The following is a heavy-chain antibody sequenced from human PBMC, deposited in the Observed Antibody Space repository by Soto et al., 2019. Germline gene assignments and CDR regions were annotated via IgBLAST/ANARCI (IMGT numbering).Heavy chain of an antibody. J-gene: IGHJ6*02. CDR2: ISAYNGNT. Sequence: QVQLVQSGAEVKKPGASVKVSCKASGYTFTSYGISWVRQAPGQGLEWMGWISAYNGNTTYAQKLQGRVTMTTDTSTSTGYMELRSLRSDDTAVYYCARGYGDRGWYYYYGMDVWGQGTTVTVSS. V-gene: IGHV1-18*04. D-gene: IGHD4-17*01. CDR3: ARGYGDRGWYYYYGMDV. CDR1: GYTFTSYG.